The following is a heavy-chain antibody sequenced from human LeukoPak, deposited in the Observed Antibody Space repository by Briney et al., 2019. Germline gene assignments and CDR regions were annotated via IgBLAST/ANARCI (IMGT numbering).Heavy chain of an antibody. Sequence: PGGSLRLSCAASGFTFDDYAMHWVRQAPGKGLEWVSGISWNSGRIGYADSVKGRFTISRDNAKNSLYLQMNSLRAEDTAVYYCARDPLTLYDYYMDVWGKGTTVTVSS. CDR1: GFTFDDYA. CDR2: ISWNSGRI. D-gene: IGHD3-9*01. J-gene: IGHJ6*03. V-gene: IGHV3-9*01. CDR3: ARDPLTLYDYYMDV.